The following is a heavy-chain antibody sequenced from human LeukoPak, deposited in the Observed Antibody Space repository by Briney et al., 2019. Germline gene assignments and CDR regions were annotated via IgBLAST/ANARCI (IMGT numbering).Heavy chain of an antibody. Sequence: PSETLSLTCTVSGGSISSGDYYWSWIRQPPGKSLEWIGYIYYSGSTYYNPSLKSRVTISVDTSKNQFSLKLSSVTAADTAVYYCAREPYDSSGADYWGQGTLVTVSS. CDR2: IYYSGST. CDR1: GGSISSGDYY. J-gene: IGHJ4*02. V-gene: IGHV4-30-4*01. D-gene: IGHD3-22*01. CDR3: AREPYDSSGADY.